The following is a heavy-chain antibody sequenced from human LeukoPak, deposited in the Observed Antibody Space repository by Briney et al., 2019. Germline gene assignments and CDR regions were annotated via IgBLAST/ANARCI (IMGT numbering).Heavy chain of an antibody. CDR2: IRYDGSNK. D-gene: IGHD3-3*01. CDR3: AKGATIFGVVTLYMDV. CDR1: GFTFSSYG. J-gene: IGHJ6*03. Sequence: PGGSLRLSCAASGFTFSSYGMHWVRQAPGKGLEWVAFIRYDGSNKYYADSVKGRFTISRDNSKNTLYLQMSSLRAEDTAVYCCAKGATIFGVVTLYMDVWGKGTTVTVSS. V-gene: IGHV3-30*02.